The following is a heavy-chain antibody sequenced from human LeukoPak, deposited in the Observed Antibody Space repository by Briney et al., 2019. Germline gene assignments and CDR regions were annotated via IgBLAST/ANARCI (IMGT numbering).Heavy chain of an antibody. V-gene: IGHV1-18*01. CDR2: ISAYNSNT. D-gene: IGHD3-22*01. Sequence: AAVKVCFKSAGYTFTSYGISLMRQAPGQGLGWVGLISAYNSNTNYAQKVQVRGTMTTDTSTSTAYMDLRRMRPDDKAVYDFASHDSSGYYYVTWGQGNLVIVSS. J-gene: IGHJ5*02. CDR1: GYTFTSYG. CDR3: ASHDSSGYYYVT.